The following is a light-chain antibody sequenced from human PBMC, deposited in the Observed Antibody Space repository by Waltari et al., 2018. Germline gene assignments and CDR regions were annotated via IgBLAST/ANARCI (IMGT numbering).Light chain of an antibody. CDR3: VLYMSRDIL. CDR1: SGSVSFTHY. Sequence: QTVVTQEPSFSVSPGGTVTLTCGLTSGSVSFTHYPSWYPQPPGQPPRTLIYSTNTRSSGVPERFSGSILGDKAALTITGAQADDEAAYYCVLYMSRDILFGGGTKLTVL. CDR2: STN. V-gene: IGLV8-61*01. J-gene: IGLJ3*02.